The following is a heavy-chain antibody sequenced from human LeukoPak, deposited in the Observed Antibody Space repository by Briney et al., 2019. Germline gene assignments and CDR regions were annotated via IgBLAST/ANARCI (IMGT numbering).Heavy chain of an antibody. CDR3: ARDDGSYSRSPGFDY. Sequence: GGSLRLSCAASGFTFDDYAMHWVRQAPGKGLEWVSGISWNSGSIGYADSVKGRFTISRDNAKNSLYLQMNSLRAEDTAVYYCARDDGSYSRSPGFDYWGQGNLVTVSS. J-gene: IGHJ4*02. V-gene: IGHV3-9*01. CDR1: GFTFDDYA. D-gene: IGHD1-26*01. CDR2: ISWNSGSI.